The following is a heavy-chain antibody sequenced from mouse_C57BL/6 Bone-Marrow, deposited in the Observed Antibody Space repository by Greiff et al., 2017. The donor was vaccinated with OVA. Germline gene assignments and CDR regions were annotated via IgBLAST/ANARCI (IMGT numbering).Heavy chain of an antibody. CDR2: INPSSGYT. V-gene: IGHV1-7*01. CDR3: AHWVGFAY. Sequence: QVQLQQSGAELAKPGASVKLSCKASGYTFTSYWMHWVKQRPGQGLDWIGYINPSSGYTKYNQKFKDKATLTADKFYSTTYMQLSILTYEDSAVYYCAHWVGFAYWGQGTLVTVSA. CDR1: GYTFTSYW. J-gene: IGHJ3*01. D-gene: IGHD4-1*01.